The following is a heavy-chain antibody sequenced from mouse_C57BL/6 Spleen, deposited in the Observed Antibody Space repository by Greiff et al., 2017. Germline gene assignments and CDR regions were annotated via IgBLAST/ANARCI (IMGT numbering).Heavy chain of an antibody. V-gene: IGHV1-82*01. D-gene: IGHD3-3*01. CDR1: GYAFSSSW. CDR2: IYPGDGDT. J-gene: IGHJ4*01. Sequence: QVQLQQSGPELVKPGASVKISCKASGYAFSSSWMNWVKQRPGKGLEWIGRIYPGDGDTNYNGKFKGKATLTADKSSRTAYMQLGGLTSEDAAGYFGCGGLCYYAMDYWGQGTSVTVSS. CDR3: CGGLCYYAMDY.